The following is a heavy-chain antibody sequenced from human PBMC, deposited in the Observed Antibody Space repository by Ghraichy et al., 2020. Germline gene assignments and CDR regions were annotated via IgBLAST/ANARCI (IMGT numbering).Heavy chain of an antibody. V-gene: IGHV2-26*01. CDR2: IFSNDEK. D-gene: IGHD6-13*01. Sequence: SGPTLVKPTETLTLTCTVSGFSLSNARMGVSWIRQPPGKALEWLAHIFSNDEKSYSTSLKSRLTISKDTSKSQVVLTMTNMDPVDTATYYCARIRVAAAGTGFDPWGQGTLVTVSS. CDR3: ARIRVAAAGTGFDP. J-gene: IGHJ5*02. CDR1: GFSLSNARMG.